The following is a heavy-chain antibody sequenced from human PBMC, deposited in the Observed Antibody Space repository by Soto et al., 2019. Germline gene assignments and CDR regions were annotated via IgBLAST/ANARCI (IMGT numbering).Heavy chain of an antibody. J-gene: IGHJ6*02. CDR1: GGSISSSSYY. D-gene: IGHD3-10*01. CDR3: SGSVGTMFRGVLGYYYYFGLDV. CDR2: IFYSGST. V-gene: IGHV4-39*07. Sequence: PSETLSLTCTVSGGSISSSSYYWGWIRQPPGKGLEWIGSIFYSGSTYYNPSLKSRVTISVDTSKNQFSLKLSSVTAADTAVYYCSGSVGTMFRGVLGYYYYFGLDVWGQGNTVTVSS.